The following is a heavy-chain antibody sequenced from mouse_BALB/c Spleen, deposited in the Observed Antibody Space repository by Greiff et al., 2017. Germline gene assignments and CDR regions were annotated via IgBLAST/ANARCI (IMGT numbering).Heavy chain of an antibody. D-gene: IGHD2-4*01. CDR3: ARYDYYWYFDV. Sequence: QVQLKESGPGLVAPSQSLSITCTVSGFSLTGYCVNWVRTSPGKGLEWLGMIWGDGSTDYNSALKSRLSISKDKSKSQVFLKMNSLQTDDTARYYCARYDYYWYFDVWGAGTTVTVSS. J-gene: IGHJ1*01. V-gene: IGHV2-6-7*01. CDR1: GFSLTGYC. CDR2: IWGDGST.